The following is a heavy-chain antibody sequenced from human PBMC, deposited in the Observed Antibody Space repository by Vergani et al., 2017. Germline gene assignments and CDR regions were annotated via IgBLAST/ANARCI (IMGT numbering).Heavy chain of an antibody. Sequence: EVQLVESGGGLVQPGRSLRLSCAASGFTFDDYAMHWVRQAPGKGLEWVSGISWNSGSIGYADSVKGRFTNSRDNAKNSLYLQMTSLRAEDTALYYCAKAVTRESYCGGDCPMGDYWYFDLWGRGTLVTVSS. D-gene: IGHD2-21*02. J-gene: IGHJ2*01. CDR1: GFTFDDYA. V-gene: IGHV3-9*01. CDR2: ISWNSGSI. CDR3: AKAVTRESYCGGDCPMGDYWYFDL.